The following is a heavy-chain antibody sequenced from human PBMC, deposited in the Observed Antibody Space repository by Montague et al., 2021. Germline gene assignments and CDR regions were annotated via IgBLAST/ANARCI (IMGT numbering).Heavy chain of an antibody. CDR1: GFTFSSYW. J-gene: IGHJ6*03. CDR3: GVSPRRGGMDV. Sequence: SLRLSCAASGFTFSSYWMSWVRQAPGKGLEWVANIGDDGGETYYVDSVKGRFTVSGDNAKSSLYLQMNSLRAEDTAVYYCGVSPRRGGMDVWGKGTTVTVSS. CDR2: IGDDGGET. V-gene: IGHV3-7*01.